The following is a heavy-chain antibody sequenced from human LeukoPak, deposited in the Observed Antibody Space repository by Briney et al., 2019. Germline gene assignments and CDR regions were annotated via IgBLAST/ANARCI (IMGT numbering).Heavy chain of an antibody. D-gene: IGHD2-15*01. CDR3: ARVEGVAAVMGNWFYP. V-gene: IGHV4-30-4*01. J-gene: IGHJ5*02. CDR2: IYDSGST. CDR1: GGSISSGDYY. Sequence: MPSETLSLTCTVSGGSISSGDYYWSWIRQPPGKGLEWIGYIYDSGSTYYNPSLKSLVTISVDSSKNQFSLKLSSVTAADTAVYYCARVEGVAAVMGNWFYPWGQGTLVTVSS.